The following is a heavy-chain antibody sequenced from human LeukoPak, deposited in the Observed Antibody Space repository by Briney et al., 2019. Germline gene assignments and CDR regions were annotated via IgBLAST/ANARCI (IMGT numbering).Heavy chain of an antibody. CDR3: ARWAVSYAFDI. V-gene: IGHV4-59*08. CDR1: GGSISSYY. Sequence: SETLSLTCTVSGGSISSYYWSWIRQPPGKGLEWIGYIYYSGSTNYNPSLKSRVTISVDTSKNQFSLKLSSVTAADTAVYYCARWAVSYAFDIWGQGTMVTVSS. J-gene: IGHJ3*02. CDR2: IYYSGST.